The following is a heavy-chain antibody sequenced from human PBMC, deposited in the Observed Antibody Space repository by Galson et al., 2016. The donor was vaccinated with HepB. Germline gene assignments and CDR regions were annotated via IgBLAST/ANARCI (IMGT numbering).Heavy chain of an antibody. Sequence: FLRLSCAASGFRFSSYGMHWVRQAPGKGLEWVAVLSYDGNKKYYADSVKGRVTISKDNSKKTLYLQMNSRRAEDTAVYYCAHPRTPTTSYFDYWGQGTLVTVSS. J-gene: IGHJ4*02. CDR1: GFRFSSYG. CDR2: LSYDGNKK. CDR3: AHPRTPTTSYFDY. D-gene: IGHD4-11*01. V-gene: IGHV3-30*03.